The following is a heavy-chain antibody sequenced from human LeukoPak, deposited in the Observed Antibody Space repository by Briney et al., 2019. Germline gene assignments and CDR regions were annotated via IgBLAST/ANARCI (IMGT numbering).Heavy chain of an antibody. CDR1: GFTFSSYS. CDR3: ARDMRAGAYYYGMDV. V-gene: IGHV3-21*01. D-gene: IGHD4-17*01. J-gene: IGHJ6*02. Sequence: PGGSLRLSCAASGFTFSSYSMNWVRQAPGKGLEWVSSISSSSSYIYYADSVKGRFTISRDNAKNSLYLQMNSLRAEDTAVYYCARDMRAGAYYYGMDVWGQGTTVTVSS. CDR2: ISSSSSYI.